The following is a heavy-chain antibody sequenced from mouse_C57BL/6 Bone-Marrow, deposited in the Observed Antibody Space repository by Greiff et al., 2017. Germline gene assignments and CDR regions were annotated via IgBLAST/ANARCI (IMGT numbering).Heavy chain of an antibody. D-gene: IGHD4-1*01. CDR3: ARAGPLGRSCDY. V-gene: IGHV1-55*01. CDR1: GYTFTSYW. CDR2: IYPTSGRT. J-gene: IGHJ2*01. Sequence: QVHVKQPGAELVKPGASVKMSCKASGYTFTSYWITWVKQRPGQGLEWIGDIYPTSGRTNYNEKFKSKAILTVDTSSNTAYMQLSSLTSEDSAVFYCARAGPLGRSCDYWGQGTTLTVSS.